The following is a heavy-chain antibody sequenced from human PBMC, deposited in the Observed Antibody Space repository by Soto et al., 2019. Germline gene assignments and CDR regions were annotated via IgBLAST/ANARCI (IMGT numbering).Heavy chain of an antibody. CDR3: ARAIVHDFWSGELDPFDY. Sequence: QVQLVESGGGLVKPGGSLRLSCAASGFTFSDYYMSWIRQAPGKGLEGVSYISSSGSTIYYADSVKGRFTISRDNAKNSLYLQMNSLRAEDTAVYYCARAIVHDFWSGELDPFDYWGQGTLVTVSS. J-gene: IGHJ4*02. V-gene: IGHV3-11*01. CDR2: ISSSGSTI. CDR1: GFTFSDYY. D-gene: IGHD3-3*01.